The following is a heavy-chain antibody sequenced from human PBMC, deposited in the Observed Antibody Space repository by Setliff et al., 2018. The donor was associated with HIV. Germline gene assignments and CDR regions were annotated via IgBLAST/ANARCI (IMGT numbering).Heavy chain of an antibody. Sequence: GGSLRLSCASSGFTFNTYTMHWVRQAPGKGLEWVAGISYDGSNKYYADSVKGRFTISRDNSKNTLYLQMNSLRAEDTAVYYCARIRGFCSGGSCYPYYYYAMDVWGQGTTVTVSS. D-gene: IGHD2-15*01. CDR2: ISYDGSNK. V-gene: IGHV3-30-3*01. CDR3: ARIRGFCSGGSCYPYYYYAMDV. J-gene: IGHJ6*02. CDR1: GFTFNTYT.